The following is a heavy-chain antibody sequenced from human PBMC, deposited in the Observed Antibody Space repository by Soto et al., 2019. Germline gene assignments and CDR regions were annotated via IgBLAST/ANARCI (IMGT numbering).Heavy chain of an antibody. CDR3: ARGVGYSSSWYYYYYGMDV. D-gene: IGHD6-13*01. Sequence: SETLSLTCAVYGGSFSGYYWSWIRQPPGKGLEWIGEINHSGSTNYNPSLKSRVTISVDTSKNQFSLKLSSVTAADTAVYYCARGVGYSSSWYYYYYGMDVWGQGTTVT. CDR2: INHSGST. J-gene: IGHJ6*02. CDR1: GGSFSGYY. V-gene: IGHV4-34*01.